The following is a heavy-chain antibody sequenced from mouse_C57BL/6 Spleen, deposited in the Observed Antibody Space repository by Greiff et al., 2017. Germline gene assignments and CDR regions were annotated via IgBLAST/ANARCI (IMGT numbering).Heavy chain of an antibody. J-gene: IGHJ2*01. Sequence: EVKLMESEGGLVQPGSSMQLSCTASGFTFSDYYMAWVRQVPEKGLEWVANINYDGSSTYYLDSLTGRFIISRDNAKNMLYLQMSSLKSEDTATYYCASDSGYFDYWGQGTTLTVSS. CDR1: GFTFSDYY. CDR2: INYDGSST. V-gene: IGHV5-16*01. CDR3: ASDSGYFDY.